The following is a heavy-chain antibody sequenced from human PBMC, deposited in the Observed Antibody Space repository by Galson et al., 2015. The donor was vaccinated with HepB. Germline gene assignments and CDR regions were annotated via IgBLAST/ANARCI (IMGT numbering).Heavy chain of an antibody. CDR3: ASPGRSGSYFAGFDY. J-gene: IGHJ4*02. Sequence: SVKVSCKASGGTFSSYAISWVRQAPGQGLEWMGGIIPIFGTANYAQKFQGRVTITADESTSTAYMELSSLRSEDTAVYYCASPGRSGSYFAGFDYWGQGTLVTVSS. CDR2: IIPIFGTA. CDR1: GGTFSSYA. D-gene: IGHD1-26*01. V-gene: IGHV1-69*13.